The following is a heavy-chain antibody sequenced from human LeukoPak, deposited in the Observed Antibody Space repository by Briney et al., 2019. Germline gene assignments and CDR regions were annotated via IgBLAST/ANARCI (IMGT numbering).Heavy chain of an antibody. CDR2: ISGSGGSK. CDR3: AKDRGYGDYTFDY. CDR1: GFTFSSYA. Sequence: PGGSLRLSCAASGFTFSSYAMTWVRQAPGKGLEWVSGISGSGGSKYHADSVKGRFTISRDNSKNSLYLQMNRLRAEDTAVYYCAKDRGYGDYTFDYWGQGTLVTVSS. D-gene: IGHD4-17*01. V-gene: IGHV3-23*01. J-gene: IGHJ4*02.